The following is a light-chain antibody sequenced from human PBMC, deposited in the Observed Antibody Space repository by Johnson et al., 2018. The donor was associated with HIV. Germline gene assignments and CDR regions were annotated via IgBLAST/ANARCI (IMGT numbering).Light chain of an antibody. J-gene: IGLJ1*01. CDR3: GTWDSSLSAHYV. V-gene: IGLV1-51*01. CDR1: SSNIGNNY. Sequence: QSVLTQPPSVYAAPGQKVTISCSGSSSNIGNNYVSWYQQFPGTAPKLLIYDNNKRPSGIPDRFSGSKSGASATLGITGLQTGDEADYYCGTWDSSLSAHYVFRTGTKVTVL. CDR2: DNN.